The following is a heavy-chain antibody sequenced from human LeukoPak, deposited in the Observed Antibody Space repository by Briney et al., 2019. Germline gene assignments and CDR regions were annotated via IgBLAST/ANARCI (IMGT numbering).Heavy chain of an antibody. CDR1: GYTFANYG. J-gene: IGHJ4*02. CDR2: INPSNGNT. CDR3: ARESGSGQLDY. D-gene: IGHD6-19*01. V-gene: IGHV1-18*01. Sequence: AASVTVSCNTSGYTFANYGLACVRQAPGQGLEWMGWINPSNGNTNYVQNFQGRVTMTTATSTSTAYMDLRSLTSGDTAVYFCARESGSGQLDYWGQGTLVTVSS.